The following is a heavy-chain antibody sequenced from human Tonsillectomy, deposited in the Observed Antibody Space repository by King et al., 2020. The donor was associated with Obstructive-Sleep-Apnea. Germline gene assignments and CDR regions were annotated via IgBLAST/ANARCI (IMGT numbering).Heavy chain of an antibody. CDR1: GFTFRSYA. CDR2: ISGSGGST. J-gene: IGHJ4*02. D-gene: IGHD3-9*01. CDR3: AKDSMDYDTLTGPVDY. V-gene: IGHV3-23*04. Sequence: DVQLVESGGGLVQPGGSLRLSCAGSGFTFRSYAMSWVRQAPGKGLEWVSGISGSGGSTYYADSVKGRFTISRDNSKNTLYLQMNSLGAEDTAVYYCAKDSMDYDTLTGPVDYWGQGTLVTVSS.